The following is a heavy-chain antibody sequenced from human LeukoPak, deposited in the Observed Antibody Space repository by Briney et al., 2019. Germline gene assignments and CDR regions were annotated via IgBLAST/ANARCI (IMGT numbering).Heavy chain of an antibody. V-gene: IGHV3-30*02. Sequence: GGSLRLSCAASGFTFSSYGMHWVRQAPGKGLEWVAFIRYDGSNKYYADSVKGRFTISRDNSKNTLYLQMDSLRAEDTAVYYCAKVPPVVVVAATPRGYWGQGTLVTVSS. CDR3: AKVPPVVVVAATPRGY. J-gene: IGHJ4*02. CDR2: IRYDGSNK. D-gene: IGHD2-15*01. CDR1: GFTFSSYG.